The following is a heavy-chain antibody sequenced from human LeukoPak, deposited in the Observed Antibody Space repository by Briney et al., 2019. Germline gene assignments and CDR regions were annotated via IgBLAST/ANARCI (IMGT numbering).Heavy chain of an antibody. V-gene: IGHV3-30*18. Sequence: GRSLRLSCAASGFTFSSYGMHWVRQAPGKGLEWVAVISYDGSNKYYADSVKGRFTISRDNSKNTLYLQMNSLRAEDTAVYYCAKGVGYCSGGGCSNWFDPWGQGTLVTVSS. CDR1: GFTFSSYG. CDR2: ISYDGSNK. CDR3: AKGVGYCSGGGCSNWFDP. D-gene: IGHD2-15*01. J-gene: IGHJ5*02.